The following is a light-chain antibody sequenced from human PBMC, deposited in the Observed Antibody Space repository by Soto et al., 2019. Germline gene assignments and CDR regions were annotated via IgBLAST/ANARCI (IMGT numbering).Light chain of an antibody. V-gene: IGKV1-39*01. CDR1: QTISTY. Sequence: EIQVTQVPSFLFASLGDRVTIPLRASQTISTYLNWYQQKPGRAPNLLIYGASNLQSGVSSRFSGGGSGTDFTLTITSMQPEDFATYYCQQSYSTRTFGQGTKVDIK. CDR3: QQSYSTRT. J-gene: IGKJ1*01. CDR2: GAS.